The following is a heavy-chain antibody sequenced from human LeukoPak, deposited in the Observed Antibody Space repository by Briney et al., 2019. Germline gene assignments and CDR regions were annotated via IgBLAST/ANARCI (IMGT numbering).Heavy chain of an antibody. D-gene: IGHD6-13*01. V-gene: IGHV3-21*01. CDR1: GFTFSSYS. Sequence: GGSLRLSCAASGFTFSSYSMNWVRQAPGKGLEWVSSISSSSSYIYYADSVKGRFTISRDNAKNSLYLQMNSLRAEDTAVYYCAREQQLVLGNKEFYHYGMDVWGQGTTVTVSS. J-gene: IGHJ6*02. CDR2: ISSSSSYI. CDR3: AREQQLVLGNKEFYHYGMDV.